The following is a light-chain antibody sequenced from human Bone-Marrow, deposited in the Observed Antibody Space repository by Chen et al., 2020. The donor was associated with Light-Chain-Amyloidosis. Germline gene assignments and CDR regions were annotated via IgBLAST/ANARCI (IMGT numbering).Light chain of an antibody. Sequence: SYVLTQPSSVSVAPGQTATIACGGNNIGSTIVHWYQQTPGQAPLLVVYDDSDRPSGIPERLSGASSGNTATLTISRVEAGDEADYYCQVWDRSSDRPVFGGGTKLTVL. V-gene: IGLV3-21*02. CDR3: QVWDRSSDRPV. CDR2: DDS. J-gene: IGLJ3*02. CDR1: NIGSTI.